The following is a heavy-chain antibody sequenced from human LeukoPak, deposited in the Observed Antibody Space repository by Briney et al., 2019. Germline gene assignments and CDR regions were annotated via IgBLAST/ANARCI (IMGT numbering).Heavy chain of an antibody. V-gene: IGHV4-39*07. CDR1: SGSISTSNYY. D-gene: IGHD6-13*01. CDR3: ARVRGSSWLGYYYYHYMDV. J-gene: IGHJ6*03. CDR2: IFYSGST. Sequence: SETLSLTCTVSSGSISTSNYYWGWVRQPPGKALEWIGNIFYSGSTYYSPSLKSRVTISLDTSRNQFSLRLNSVTAADTAVYYCARVRGSSWLGYYYYHYMDVWGKGTTVSISS.